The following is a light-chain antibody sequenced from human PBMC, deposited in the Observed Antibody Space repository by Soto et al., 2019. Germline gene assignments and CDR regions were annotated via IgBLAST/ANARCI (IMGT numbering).Light chain of an antibody. CDR1: QNISRY. V-gene: IGKV1-39*01. J-gene: IGKJ1*01. Sequence: DIQMTQSPSSLSASVGDRVTISCRSSQNISRYLNWYEQKPGKVPKVLIYAASSLQSGVPLRFSGSGSGTEFTLAISSLQPEDFASYFCQQSVSPPWTFGPGTLVEIK. CDR3: QQSVSPPWT. CDR2: AAS.